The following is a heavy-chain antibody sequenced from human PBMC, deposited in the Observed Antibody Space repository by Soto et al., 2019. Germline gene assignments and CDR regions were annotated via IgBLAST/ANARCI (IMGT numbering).Heavy chain of an antibody. V-gene: IGHV3-64D*06. CDR1: GFTFSSYA. Sequence: EVQLVESGGGLVQPGGSLRLSCSASGFTFSSYAIHWIRQAPGKGLEYVSAISSNGGSTYYADSVKGRVTISRDNSKNTLYLQMSSLRAEDTAVYYCVKDGSSGWPYYYGLDVWGQWTTVTVSS. CDR3: VKDGSSGWPYYYGLDV. D-gene: IGHD6-19*01. CDR2: ISSNGGST. J-gene: IGHJ6*02.